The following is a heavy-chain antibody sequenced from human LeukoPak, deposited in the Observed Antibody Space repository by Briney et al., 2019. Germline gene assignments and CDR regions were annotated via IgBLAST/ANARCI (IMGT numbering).Heavy chain of an antibody. D-gene: IGHD4-17*01. V-gene: IGHV4-39*01. CDR1: GGSISSSSYY. J-gene: IGHJ4*02. Sequence: PSETLSLTCTVSGGSISSSSYYWGWIRQPPGKGLEWIGSIYYSGSTYYNPSLKSRVTISVDTSKNQFSLKLSSVTAADTAVYYCARRPPSGYGDSKFDYWGQGTLVTVSS. CDR3: ARRPPSGYGDSKFDY. CDR2: IYYSGST.